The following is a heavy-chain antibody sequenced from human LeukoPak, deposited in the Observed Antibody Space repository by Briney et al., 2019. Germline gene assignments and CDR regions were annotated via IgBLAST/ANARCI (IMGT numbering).Heavy chain of an antibody. CDR2: LKPDGSEK. CDR3: AKDGDGKVDPYDY. D-gene: IGHD2-21*01. V-gene: IGHV3-7*01. CDR1: GFSFNGYY. J-gene: IGHJ4*02. Sequence: GGSLRLSCAASGFSFNGYYMSWVRHAPGKGLEWVASLKPDGSEKYYVDSVKGRFTTSRDNAEKSLYLQMNSLRAEDTAVYYCAKDGDGKVDPYDYWGQGTLVTVSS.